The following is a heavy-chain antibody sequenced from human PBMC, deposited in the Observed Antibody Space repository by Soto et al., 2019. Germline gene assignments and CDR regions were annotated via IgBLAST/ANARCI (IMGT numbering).Heavy chain of an antibody. CDR1: GITFSSET. J-gene: IGHJ4*02. V-gene: IGHV1-69*13. D-gene: IGHD3-10*01. CDR3: ATELGENPASPFDA. Sequence: ASVKVSCKASGITFSSETLGWVRQAPGQGLEWVGGIIPLFGTASYAQKFQGRVTITADESTSTVYMELSSLRSDDTAVYFCATELGENPASPFDAWGQGTLVTVSS. CDR2: IIPLFGTA.